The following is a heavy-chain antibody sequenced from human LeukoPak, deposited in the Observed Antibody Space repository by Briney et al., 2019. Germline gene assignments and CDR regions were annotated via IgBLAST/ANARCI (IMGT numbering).Heavy chain of an antibody. CDR1: GFTVSSNY. D-gene: IGHD3-10*01. J-gene: IGHJ4*02. Sequence: GGSLRLSCAASGFTVSSNYMSWVRQAPGKGLEWVSVIYSGGSTYYADSVKGRFTISRDNSKNTLYLQMNSLRAEDTAVCYCARDSGSGTFDYWGQGALVTVSS. CDR2: IYSGGST. V-gene: IGHV3-66*01. CDR3: ARDSGSGTFDY.